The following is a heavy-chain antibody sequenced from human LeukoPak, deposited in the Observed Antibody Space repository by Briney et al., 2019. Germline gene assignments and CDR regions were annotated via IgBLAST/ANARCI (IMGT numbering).Heavy chain of an antibody. CDR2: ISGSGGST. D-gene: IGHD3-22*01. CDR3: AKVVSGYYYDSSGYTDY. CDR1: GFTVSSNY. Sequence: PGGSLRLSCAASGFTVSSNYMSWVRQAPGKGLEWVSAISGSGGSTYYADSVKGRFTISRDNSKNTLYLQMNSLRAEDTAVYYCAKVVSGYYYDSSGYTDYWGQGTLVTVSS. J-gene: IGHJ4*02. V-gene: IGHV3-23*01.